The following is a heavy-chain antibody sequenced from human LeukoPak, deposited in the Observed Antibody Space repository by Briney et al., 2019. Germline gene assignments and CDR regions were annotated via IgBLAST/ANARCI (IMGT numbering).Heavy chain of an antibody. Sequence: GGSLRLSCAASGFIFSSYWVSGVRRARAKGLEGVAVISYDGSNKYYADSVKGRFTISRDNSKNTLYLQMNSLRAEDTAVYYCANGRGAAAQFDYWGQGTLVTVSS. CDR2: ISYDGSNK. J-gene: IGHJ4*02. CDR1: GFIFSSYW. D-gene: IGHD6-13*01. V-gene: IGHV3-30*18. CDR3: ANGRGAAAQFDY.